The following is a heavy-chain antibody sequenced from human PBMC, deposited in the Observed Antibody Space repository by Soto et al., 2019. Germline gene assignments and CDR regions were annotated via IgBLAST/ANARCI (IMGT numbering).Heavy chain of an antibody. Sequence: SETLCLPWSVAGGSISGYYWRWIRQPPGKGLEWIGYIYYSGSTNYNPSLKSPVTISVDTSKDQLSLKLSSVTAADTAEYYCARGGAGTTCSPHYYYYGMDVWGQRTTGTVSS. CDR2: IYYSGST. J-gene: IGHJ6*02. CDR3: ARGGAGTTCSPHYYYYGMDV. D-gene: IGHD1-1*01. CDR1: GGSISGYY. V-gene: IGHV4-59*01.